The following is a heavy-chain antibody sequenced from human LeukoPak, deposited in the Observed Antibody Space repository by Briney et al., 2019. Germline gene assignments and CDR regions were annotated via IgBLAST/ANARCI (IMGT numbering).Heavy chain of an antibody. Sequence: GGSLRLSCAASGFTFSNYNMNWVRQAPGKGLEWVSSISSGSTYIFYAVSVKGRFTISRDNAKNSMYMQMNTLRAEDTAVSYCARDKSASWSDHFDYWGQGTLVTVSS. V-gene: IGHV3-21*06. D-gene: IGHD6-13*01. CDR2: ISSGSTYI. J-gene: IGHJ4*02. CDR3: ARDKSASWSDHFDY. CDR1: GFTFSNYN.